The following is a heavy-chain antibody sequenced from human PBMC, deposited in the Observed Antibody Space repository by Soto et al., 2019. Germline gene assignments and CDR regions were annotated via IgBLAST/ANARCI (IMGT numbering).Heavy chain of an antibody. V-gene: IGHV3-33*01. Sequence: PGGSLRLSCAASGFTFSSYGMHWIRQATGKGLEWVAVIWYDGSNKYYADSVKGRFTISRDNSKNTLYLQMNSLRAEDTAVYYCARDLSIAAAGGVDLWGRGTLVTVSS. CDR3: ARDLSIAAAGGVDL. J-gene: IGHJ2*01. CDR1: GFTFSSYG. CDR2: IWYDGSNK. D-gene: IGHD6-13*01.